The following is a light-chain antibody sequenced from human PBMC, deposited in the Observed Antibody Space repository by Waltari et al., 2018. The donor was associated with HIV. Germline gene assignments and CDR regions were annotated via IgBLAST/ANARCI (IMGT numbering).Light chain of an antibody. CDR2: GAS. J-gene: IGKJ2*03. CDR3: QQYGSSKYS. CDR1: QSVSNKF. V-gene: IGKV3-20*01. Sequence: EIVLTQSPGTLSLSPGDRATLSCRASQSVSNKFLAWYQHKRGQAPRLLVYGASSRARGIPDRFSGSGSGTDFTLTISRLEPEDFAMYYCQQYGSSKYSFGQGTKLEIK.